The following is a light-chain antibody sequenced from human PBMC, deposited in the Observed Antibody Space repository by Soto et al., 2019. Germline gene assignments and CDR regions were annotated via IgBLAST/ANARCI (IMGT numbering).Light chain of an antibody. CDR1: QSLLYSSDKKNY. CDR3: QQYYSTPLT. V-gene: IGKV4-1*01. Sequence: DIVMTQSPDSLAVSLGERATLNCKSSQSLLYSSDKKNYLAWYRQKPGQPPKLLIYWASTRESGVPDRFSGSGSGTDSTLTISSLQAEDVAIYYCQQYYSTPLTFGGGTKVEIK. CDR2: WAS. J-gene: IGKJ4*01.